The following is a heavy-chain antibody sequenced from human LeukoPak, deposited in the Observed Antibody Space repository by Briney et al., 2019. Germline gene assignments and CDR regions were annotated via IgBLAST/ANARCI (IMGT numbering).Heavy chain of an antibody. Sequence: ASVKVSCKASGYTFTSYAMHWVRQAPGQRLEWMGWINAGNGNTKYSQKFQGRVTITRDTSASTAYMELSSLRSEDTAVYYCARVESYYYGMDVWGIGTTVTVSS. D-gene: IGHD5-24*01. CDR1: GYTFTSYA. CDR2: INAGNGNT. CDR3: ARVESYYYGMDV. J-gene: IGHJ6*04. V-gene: IGHV1-3*01.